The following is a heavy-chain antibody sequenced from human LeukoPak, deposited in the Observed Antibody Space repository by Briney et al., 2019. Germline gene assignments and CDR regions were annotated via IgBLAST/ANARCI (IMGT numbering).Heavy chain of an antibody. CDR3: ARQGSGNYLSPVNY. CDR2: INHSGST. Sequence: PSETLSLTCAVYGGSFSGYYWSWIRQPPGKGLEWIGEINHSGSTNYNPSLESRVNISVDTSKNQFSLKLSSVTAADTAVYYCARQGSGNYLSPVNYWGQGTLVTVSS. D-gene: IGHD1-26*01. J-gene: IGHJ4*02. CDR1: GGSFSGYY. V-gene: IGHV4-34*01.